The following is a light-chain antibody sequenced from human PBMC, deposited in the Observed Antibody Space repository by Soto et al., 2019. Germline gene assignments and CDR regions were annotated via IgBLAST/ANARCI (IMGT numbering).Light chain of an antibody. CDR2: EVS. Sequence: QSVLTQPASVSGSPGQSITISCTGTSSDVGGYNYVSWYQQHPGKAPKLMIYEVSNRPSGVSNRFSGSKSGNTASLTISGLQAEDEADYYCSSYTSSSTLGLVFGTGTKVT. CDR1: SSDVGGYNY. V-gene: IGLV2-14*01. J-gene: IGLJ1*01. CDR3: SSYTSSSTLGLV.